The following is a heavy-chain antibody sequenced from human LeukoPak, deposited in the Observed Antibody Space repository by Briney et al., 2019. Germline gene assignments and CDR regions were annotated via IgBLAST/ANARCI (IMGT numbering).Heavy chain of an antibody. CDR1: KFTFSHYA. CDR2: IWNDGSDK. CDR3: AKDAQRGFDYSNSLQH. D-gene: IGHD4-11*01. V-gene: IGHV3-33*06. Sequence: PGGSLRLSCAASKFTFSHYARHWVRQAPGKGLEWVSVIWNDGSDKYYADSVKGRVTVSRDNSRNTLYLQMDSLRAEDTGVYYCAKDAQRGFDYSNSLQHWGPGTLVTVSS. J-gene: IGHJ1*01.